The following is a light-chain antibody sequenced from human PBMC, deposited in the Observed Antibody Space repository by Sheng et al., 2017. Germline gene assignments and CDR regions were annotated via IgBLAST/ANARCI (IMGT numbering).Light chain of an antibody. V-gene: IGKV3-20*01. CDR3: QQYGTSPRT. J-gene: IGKJ1*01. CDR2: EAS. CDR1: QSVSSSQ. Sequence: EVVLTQSPGTLSVSPGERATLSCRASQSVSSSQLAWYQQKPGQAPRLLIYEASKRVTGTPDRFSGTGSGTDFTLIISRLEPEDFAVYYCQQYGTSPRTFGPGTRVELK.